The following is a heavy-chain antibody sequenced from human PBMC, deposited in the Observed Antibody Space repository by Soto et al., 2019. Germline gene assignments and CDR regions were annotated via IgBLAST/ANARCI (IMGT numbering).Heavy chain of an antibody. CDR3: ARVLGCSSTSCYVRGMDV. Sequence: TVKVSCKASGGTFSSYAISWVRQAPGQGLEWMGGIIPIFGTANYAQKFQGRVTITADESTSTAYMELSSLRSEDTAVYYCARVLGCSSTSCYVRGMDVWGQGTTVTVSS. CDR1: GGTFSSYA. J-gene: IGHJ6*02. V-gene: IGHV1-69*13. D-gene: IGHD2-2*01. CDR2: IIPIFGTA.